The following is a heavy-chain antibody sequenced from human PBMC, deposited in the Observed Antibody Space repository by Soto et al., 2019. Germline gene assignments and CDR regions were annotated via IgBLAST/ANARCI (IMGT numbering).Heavy chain of an antibody. CDR2: IDGSGGIT. D-gene: IGHD3-10*01. Sequence: GGSLRLSCAASEFTLGTTDMRWVRQAPGEGLEWVSTIDGSGGITYYADSVKGRFTISRDNSRNTVHLQMNSLRGDDTALYDCVKNSGWFNTWGQGALVTVSS. CDR3: VKNSGWFNT. CDR1: EFTLGTTD. V-gene: IGHV3-23*01. J-gene: IGHJ5*02.